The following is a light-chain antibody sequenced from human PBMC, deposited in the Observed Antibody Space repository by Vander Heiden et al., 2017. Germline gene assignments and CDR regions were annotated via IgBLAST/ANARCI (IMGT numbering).Light chain of an antibody. Sequence: EIVRMQSPATLPVSPGARATLTCMASQSVSSYLAWYQQKPGQAPRLLIYCASTRATGIPARFSGSGSGTEFTLTISSLQSEDFAVYYCQQYNNWPLTFGGGTKVEIK. CDR3: QQYNNWPLT. CDR1: QSVSSY. CDR2: CAS. V-gene: IGKV3-15*01. J-gene: IGKJ4*01.